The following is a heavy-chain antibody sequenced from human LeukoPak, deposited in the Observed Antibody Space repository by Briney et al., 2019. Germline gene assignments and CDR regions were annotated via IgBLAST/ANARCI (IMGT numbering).Heavy chain of an antibody. Sequence: SETLSLTCTVSGGSITSYYWSWIRQPPGKGLEWIGYISYSGTTNYNPSLKSRVTISADTSNNQLSLKLSSVTAADTAVYYCARRAGSRYDGGWFDPWGQGTLVTVSS. CDR3: ARRAGSRYDGGWFDP. J-gene: IGHJ5*02. CDR2: ISYSGTT. CDR1: GGSITSYY. V-gene: IGHV4-59*08. D-gene: IGHD5-12*01.